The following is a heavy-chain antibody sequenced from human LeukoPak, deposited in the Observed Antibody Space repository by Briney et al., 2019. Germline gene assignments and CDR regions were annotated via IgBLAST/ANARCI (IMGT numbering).Heavy chain of an antibody. D-gene: IGHD1-26*01. CDR2: ISSSGSTI. CDR1: GFTFSSYE. J-gene: IGHJ4*02. V-gene: IGHV3-48*03. CDR3: ATVRSPFSGSYPGYFDY. Sequence: PGGSLRLSCAASGFTFSSYEMNWVRQAPGKGLEWVSYISSSGSTIYYADSVKGRFTISRDNAKNSLYLQMNSLRAEDTAVYYCATVRSPFSGSYPGYFDYWGQGTQVTVSS.